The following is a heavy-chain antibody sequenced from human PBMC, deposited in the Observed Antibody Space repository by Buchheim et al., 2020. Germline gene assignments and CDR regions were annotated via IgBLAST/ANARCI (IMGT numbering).Heavy chain of an antibody. CDR3: ARDRDLLGSYYFDY. CDR2: IWYDGSNK. D-gene: IGHD1-26*01. J-gene: IGHJ4*02. Sequence: QVQLVESGGGVVQPGRSLRLSCAASGFTLSSYGMHWVRQAPGKGLEWVAVIWYDGSNKYYADSVKGRFTISRDNSKNTLYLQMNSLRAEDTAVYYCARDRDLLGSYYFDYWGQGTL. V-gene: IGHV3-33*01. CDR1: GFTLSSYG.